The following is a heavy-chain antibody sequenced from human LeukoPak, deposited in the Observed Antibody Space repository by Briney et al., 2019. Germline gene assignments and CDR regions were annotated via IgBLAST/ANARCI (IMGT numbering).Heavy chain of an antibody. CDR3: ARESRGYDILTGKYHRGYYSYYMDV. Sequence: GGSLRLSCEASGLTFNKYWMTWVRQAPGKGLEWVANIKQDGSEKNYVDSVKGRFTISRDNAKNSLSLRMNSLSAEDTAVYYCARESRGYDILTGKYHRGYYSYYMDVWGKGTTVTVSS. V-gene: IGHV3-7*01. CDR1: GLTFNKYW. D-gene: IGHD3-9*01. J-gene: IGHJ6*03. CDR2: IKQDGSEK.